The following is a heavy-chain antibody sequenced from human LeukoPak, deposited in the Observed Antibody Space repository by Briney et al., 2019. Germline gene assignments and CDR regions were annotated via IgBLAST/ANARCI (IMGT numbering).Heavy chain of an antibody. CDR3: ARPLKFKGSSWYWAFDI. D-gene: IGHD6-13*01. CDR2: IYPGDSDT. CDR1: GYSFTSYW. Sequence: PGESLKISCKGSGYSFTSYWIGWVRQMPGKGLEWMGIIYPGDSDTRYSPSFQGQVTISADKSTSTAYLQWSSLKASDTAMYYCARPLKFKGSSWYWAFDIWGQGTMVTVSS. J-gene: IGHJ3*02. V-gene: IGHV5-51*01.